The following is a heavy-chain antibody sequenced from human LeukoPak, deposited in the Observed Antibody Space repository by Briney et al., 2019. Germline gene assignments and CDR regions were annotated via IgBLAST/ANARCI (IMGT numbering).Heavy chain of an antibody. CDR3: AKDQGSGHGAYTWGSFDY. CDR1: GFTFRNYA. V-gene: IGHV3-23*01. D-gene: IGHD3-16*01. J-gene: IGHJ4*02. Sequence: PGGSLRLYCAASGFTFRNYAMSWVRQAPGKGLEWVSGISGGGGSTPYADSVKGRFTISRDNSRNTLSLEMNILRVEDTAVYFCAKDQGSGHGAYTWGSFDYWGQGIPVTVSS. CDR2: ISGGGGST.